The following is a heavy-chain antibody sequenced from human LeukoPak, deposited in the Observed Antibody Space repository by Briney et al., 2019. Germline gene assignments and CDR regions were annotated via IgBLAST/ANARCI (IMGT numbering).Heavy chain of an antibody. V-gene: IGHV1-69*05. CDR2: IIPIFGTA. D-gene: IGHD1-26*01. J-gene: IGHJ4*02. CDR3: ASPVGATTVELGSLDY. Sequence: SEKVSCKASGGTFSSYAISWVRQAPGQGLEGMGGIIPIFGTANYAQKFQGRVTITTDESTSTAYMELSSLRSEDTAVYYCASPVGATTVELGSLDYWGQGTLVTVSS. CDR1: GGTFSSYA.